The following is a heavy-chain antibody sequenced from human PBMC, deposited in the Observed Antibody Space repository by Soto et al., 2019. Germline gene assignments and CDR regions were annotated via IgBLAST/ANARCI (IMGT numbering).Heavy chain of an antibody. Sequence: QVQLVESGGGLVKPGGSLRLSCVASGFTLSDYYMSWIRQAPGKGLERVSYISSSGTIDNYADSVKGRFTISRDNAKNSLFLQMNGLRAEDTAVHYCARRTMGNYYYMDVWGKGTTVTVSS. D-gene: IGHD3-10*01. CDR3: ARRTMGNYYYMDV. CDR1: GFTLSDYY. J-gene: IGHJ6*03. V-gene: IGHV3-11*01. CDR2: ISSSGTID.